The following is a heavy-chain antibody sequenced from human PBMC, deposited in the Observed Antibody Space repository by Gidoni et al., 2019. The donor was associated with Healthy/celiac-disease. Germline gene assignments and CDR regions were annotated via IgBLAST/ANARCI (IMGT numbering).Heavy chain of an antibody. D-gene: IGHD3-3*01. CDR3: ARSQGTIFGVVNYWYLDL. CDR2: IYYSGST. CDR1: GGSISLGGYY. J-gene: IGHJ2*01. Sequence: QVQLQESGPGLVKPSQTLSLTCTVSGGSISLGGYYWSWIRQHPGKGLEWIGYIYYSGSTYYNPSLKSRVTISVDTSKNQFSLKLSSVTAADTAVYYCARSQGTIFGVVNYWYLDLWGRGTLVTVSS. V-gene: IGHV4-31*03.